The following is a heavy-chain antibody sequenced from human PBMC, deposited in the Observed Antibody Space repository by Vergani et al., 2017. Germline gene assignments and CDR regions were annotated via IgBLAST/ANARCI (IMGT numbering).Heavy chain of an antibody. CDR2: ISYDGSNK. CDR1: GFTFSSYA. D-gene: IGHD5-24*01. Sequence: QVQLVESGGGVVQPGRSLRLSCAASGFTFSSYAMHWVRQAPGKGLEWEAVISYDGSNKYYADSVKGRFTISRDNSKNTLYLQMNSLRAEDTAVYYCARDREMAHWEGWFDPWGQGTLVTVSS. V-gene: IGHV3-30-3*01. CDR3: ARDREMAHWEGWFDP. J-gene: IGHJ5*02.